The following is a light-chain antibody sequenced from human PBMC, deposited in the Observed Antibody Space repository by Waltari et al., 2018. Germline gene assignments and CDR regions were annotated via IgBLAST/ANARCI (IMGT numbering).Light chain of an antibody. V-gene: IGKV3-11*01. CDR2: DAS. CDR3: QQRSNWPIT. CDR1: QSVSSY. J-gene: IGKJ5*01. Sequence: EIVLTQSPATLSLSTGERATLSCRASQSVSSYLAGYQQKPGQAPRLLIYDASNRATGIPARFSGSGSGTDFTLTISSLEPEDFAVYYCQQRSNWPITFGQGTRLEIK.